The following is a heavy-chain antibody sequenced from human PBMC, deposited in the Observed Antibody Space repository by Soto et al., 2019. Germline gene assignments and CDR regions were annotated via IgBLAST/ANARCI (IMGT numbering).Heavy chain of an antibody. V-gene: IGHV4-4*07. CDR3: ARESYYDSSGYLALFDP. D-gene: IGHD3-22*01. J-gene: IGHJ5*02. Sequence: PSETLSLTCTVSGGSISSYYWSWIRQPAGKGLEWIGRIYTSGSTNYNPSLKSRVTMSVDTSKNQFSLKLSSVTAADTAVYYCARESYYDSSGYLALFDPWGQGXLVTVSS. CDR1: GGSISSYY. CDR2: IYTSGST.